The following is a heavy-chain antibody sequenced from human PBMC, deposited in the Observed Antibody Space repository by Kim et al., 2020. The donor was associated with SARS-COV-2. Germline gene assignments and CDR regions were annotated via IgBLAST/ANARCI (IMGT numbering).Heavy chain of an antibody. D-gene: IGHD2-15*01. V-gene: IGHV1-2*06. CDR3: ARVWDRWGGRGENFVVVVNCRFGDGMDV. CDR2: INPNSGGT. Sequence: ASVKVSCKASGYTFTGYYMHWVRQAPGQGLEWMGRINPNSGGTNYAQKFQGRVTMTRDTSISTAYMELSRLRSDDTAVYYCARVWDRWGGRGENFVVVVNCRFGDGMDVWGQGTTVTVSS. J-gene: IGHJ6*02. CDR1: GYTFTGYY.